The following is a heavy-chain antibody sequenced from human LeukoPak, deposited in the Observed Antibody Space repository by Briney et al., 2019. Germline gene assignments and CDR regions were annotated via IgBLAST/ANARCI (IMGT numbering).Heavy chain of an antibody. CDR2: ISWNRGSI. CDR1: GFTFDDYA. D-gene: IGHD3-9*01. Sequence: PGRSLRLSCAASGFTFDDYAMHWVRQAPGKGLEWVSGISWNRGSIGYADSVKGRFTISRDNAKNSLYLQMNSLRAEDTALYYCARETGPKYNWFDPWGQGTLVTVSS. V-gene: IGHV3-9*01. J-gene: IGHJ5*02. CDR3: ARETGPKYNWFDP.